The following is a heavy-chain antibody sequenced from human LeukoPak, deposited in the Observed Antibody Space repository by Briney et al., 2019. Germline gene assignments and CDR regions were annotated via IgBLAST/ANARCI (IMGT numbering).Heavy chain of an antibody. CDR3: VSPPDI. CDR2: ISSNGGTT. V-gene: IGHV3-64D*06. Sequence: GGSLRLSCSASGFSFSNYAMHWVRQAPGKGLEYVSAISSNGGTTYYADSVKGRFIISRDNSKNTLYLQMNSLRAEDTAVYYCVSPPDIWGQGTMVTVSS. CDR1: GFSFSNYA. J-gene: IGHJ3*02.